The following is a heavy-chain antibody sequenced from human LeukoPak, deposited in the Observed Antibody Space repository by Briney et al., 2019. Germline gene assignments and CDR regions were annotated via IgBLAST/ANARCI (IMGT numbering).Heavy chain of an antibody. CDR3: ASSYGDYPYFDY. Sequence: ASVKVSCKASGYTFTCYYMHWVRQAPGQGLEWMGIINPSGGSTSYAQKFQGRVTMTRDTSTSTVYMELSSLRSEDTAVYYCASSYGDYPYFDYWGQGTLVTVSS. V-gene: IGHV1-46*01. J-gene: IGHJ4*02. CDR2: INPSGGST. D-gene: IGHD4-17*01. CDR1: GYTFTCYY.